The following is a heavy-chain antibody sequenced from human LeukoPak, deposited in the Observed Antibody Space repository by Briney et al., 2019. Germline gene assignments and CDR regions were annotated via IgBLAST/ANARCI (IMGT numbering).Heavy chain of an antibody. J-gene: IGHJ4*02. CDR3: ARALTHAIKWYSSSWYPDY. CDR1: GYTFTSYD. Sequence: ASVKVSCKASGYTFTSYDINWVRQATGQGLEWMGWMNPNSGNTGYAQKFQGRVTMTRNTSISTAYMELSSLRSEDTAVYYCARALTHAIKWYSSSWYPDYWGQGTLVTVSS. V-gene: IGHV1-8*01. D-gene: IGHD6-13*01. CDR2: MNPNSGNT.